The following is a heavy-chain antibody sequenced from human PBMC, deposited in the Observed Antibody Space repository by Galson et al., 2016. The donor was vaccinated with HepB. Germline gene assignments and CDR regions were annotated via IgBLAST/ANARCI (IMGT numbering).Heavy chain of an antibody. CDR2: IKPDGSEK. D-gene: IGHD3-22*01. CDR3: ALYYYDTSGFVEYFQQ. Sequence: SLRLSCATSGFTFSSVWMSWVRQAPGKGLEWVANIKPDGSEKYYVDSLKGRFTISRDNAKNSPYLQMNSLRAEDTAVYYCALYYYDTSGFVEYFQQWGQGTRVTVSS. J-gene: IGHJ1*01. V-gene: IGHV3-7*03. CDR1: GFTFSSVW.